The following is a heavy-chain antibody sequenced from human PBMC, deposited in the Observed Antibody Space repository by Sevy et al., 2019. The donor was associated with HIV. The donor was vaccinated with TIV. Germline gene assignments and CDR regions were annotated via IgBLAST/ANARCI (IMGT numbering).Heavy chain of an antibody. V-gene: IGHV3-30-3*01. Sequence: GGSLRLSCEASGFTFNNFPIHWVRQAPGKGLEWVAVVSFDGGSKYYADSVRGRFTVSRDNSKNTVYLQLNSLRAEDTAVYYCVRERARSITFDLWGQGTLVTVSS. J-gene: IGHJ4*03. CDR2: VSFDGGSK. CDR3: VRERARSITFDL. CDR1: GFTFNNFP. D-gene: IGHD3-16*01.